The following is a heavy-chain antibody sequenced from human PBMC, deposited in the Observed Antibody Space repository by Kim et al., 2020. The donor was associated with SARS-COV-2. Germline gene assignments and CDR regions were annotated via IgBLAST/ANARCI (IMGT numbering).Heavy chain of an antibody. Sequence: SETLSLTCAVYGGSFSGYYWSWIRQPPGKGLEWIGEINHSGSTNYNPSLKSRVTISVDTSKNQFSLKLSSVTAADTAVYYCARGRGYYVAVRFDPWGQGTLVTVSS. D-gene: IGHD3-10*02. CDR1: GGSFSGYY. V-gene: IGHV4-34*01. CDR3: ARGRGYYVAVRFDP. CDR2: INHSGST. J-gene: IGHJ5*02.